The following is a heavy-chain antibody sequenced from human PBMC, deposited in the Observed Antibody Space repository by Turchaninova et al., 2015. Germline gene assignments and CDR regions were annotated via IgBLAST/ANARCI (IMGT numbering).Heavy chain of an antibody. D-gene: IGHD1-20*01. V-gene: IGHV4-38-2*01. J-gene: IGHJ6*03. CDR3: ARGGIIGNMDA. Sequence: QVQLQESGPGLVKPSETMSLPCAGSGYPISSGYYWGWIRQPPGEGLEVIGSSYHSVTTYYHPSLKSGVTISLDTSKNQFSLKLSHVTAADTAVYYCARGGIIGNMDAWGEGTKVTVSS. CDR1: GYPISSGYY. CDR2: SYHSVTT.